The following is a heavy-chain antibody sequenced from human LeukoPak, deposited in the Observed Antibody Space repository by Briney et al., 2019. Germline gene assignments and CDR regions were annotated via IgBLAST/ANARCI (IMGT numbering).Heavy chain of an antibody. CDR1: GYTFTSYY. CDR3: ARDQRGTGGTHQFWFDP. J-gene: IGHJ5*02. V-gene: IGHV1-46*01. D-gene: IGHD2-8*02. CDR2: INPSGRST. Sequence: ASVKVSCKASGYTFTSYYMHWVRQAPGQGLDWMGIINPSGRSTSYAQKFQGRVTTTRDTSTSTVYMELSSLRSEDTAAYYCARDQRGTGGTHQFWFDPWGQGTLVTVSS.